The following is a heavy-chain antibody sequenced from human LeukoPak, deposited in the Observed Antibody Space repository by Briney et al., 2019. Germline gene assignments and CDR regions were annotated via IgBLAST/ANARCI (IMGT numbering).Heavy chain of an antibody. J-gene: IGHJ4*02. Sequence: PSETLSLTCAVYGGSFSGYCWSRIRQPPGKGLEWIGEINHSGSTNYNPSLKSRVTISVDTSKNQFSLKLNSVTAADTAVYYCARGGFRAAAGTALWYWGQGTLVTVSS. D-gene: IGHD6-13*01. CDR3: ARGGFRAAAGTALWY. CDR2: INHSGST. CDR1: GGSFSGYC. V-gene: IGHV4-34*01.